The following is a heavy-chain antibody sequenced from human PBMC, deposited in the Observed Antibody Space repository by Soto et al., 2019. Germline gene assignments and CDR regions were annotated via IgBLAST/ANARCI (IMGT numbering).Heavy chain of an antibody. CDR1: GGSISSYY. Sequence: SETLSLTCTVSGGSISSYYWSWIRQPPGKGLEWIGYIYYSGSTNYNPSLKSRVTISVDTSKNQFSLKLSSVTAADTAVYYCARGGHWNYDFWSGYYTGYWFDPWGQGTLVTVSS. CDR3: ARGGHWNYDFWSGYYTGYWFDP. J-gene: IGHJ5*02. CDR2: IYYSGST. D-gene: IGHD3-3*01. V-gene: IGHV4-59*01.